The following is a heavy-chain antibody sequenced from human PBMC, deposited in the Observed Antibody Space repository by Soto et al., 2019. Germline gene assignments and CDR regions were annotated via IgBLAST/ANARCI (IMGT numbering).Heavy chain of an antibody. V-gene: IGHV3-21*01. CDR3: ASKLLYYYDSSGPDY. Sequence: EVQLVESGGGLVKPGGSLRLSCAASGFTFSSYSMNWVRQAPGKGLEWVSSISSSSSYIYYADSVKGRFTISRDNAKNSLYLQMNSLRAEDTAVYYCASKLLYYYDSSGPDYWGQGTLVTVSS. CDR1: GFTFSSYS. CDR2: ISSSSSYI. D-gene: IGHD3-22*01. J-gene: IGHJ4*02.